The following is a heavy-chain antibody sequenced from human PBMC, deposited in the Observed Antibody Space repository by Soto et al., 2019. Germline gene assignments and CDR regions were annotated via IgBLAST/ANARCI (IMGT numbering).Heavy chain of an antibody. D-gene: IGHD3-16*02. CDR3: AKDKGTFGGVIVYYFDY. J-gene: IGHJ4*02. Sequence: GGSLRLSCAASGFTFDDYAMHWVRQAPGKGLEWVSGISWNSGSIGYADSAKGRFTIYRDNAKNSLYLQMNSLRAEDTALYYCAKDKGTFGGVIVYYFDYWGQGTLVTVSS. CDR1: GFTFDDYA. CDR2: ISWNSGSI. V-gene: IGHV3-9*01.